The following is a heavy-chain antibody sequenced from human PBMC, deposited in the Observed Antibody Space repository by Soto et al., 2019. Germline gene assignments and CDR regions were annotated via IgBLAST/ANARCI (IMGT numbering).Heavy chain of an antibody. Sequence: SETLSLTCAVSGGSISSGGYSWSWIRQPPGKGLEWIGYIYYSGSTNYNPSLKSRVTISVDTSKNQFSLRVNSVTAADTAEYYSANLFYDSSGSYHLYYDLWDHGTLVTVSS. J-gene: IGHJ2*01. CDR3: ANLFYDSSGSYHLYYDL. V-gene: IGHV4-61*08. CDR1: GGSISSGGYS. D-gene: IGHD3-22*01. CDR2: IYYSGST.